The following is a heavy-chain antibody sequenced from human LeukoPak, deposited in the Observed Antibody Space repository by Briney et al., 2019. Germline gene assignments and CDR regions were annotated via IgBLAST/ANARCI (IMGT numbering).Heavy chain of an antibody. D-gene: IGHD1-26*01. J-gene: IGHJ4*02. CDR3: ARDRGGYSGRSYFDY. CDR2: ISAYNGNT. Sequence: ASVKVSCMHSVYSLTSHGISWVSQAPGQGLEGMGWISAYNGNTNYAQKLQGRITMTTDTSTTTAHLVLRSMRSDDTAVYYCARDRGGYSGRSYFDYWGQGTLVTVSS. CDR1: VYSLTSHG. V-gene: IGHV1-18*01.